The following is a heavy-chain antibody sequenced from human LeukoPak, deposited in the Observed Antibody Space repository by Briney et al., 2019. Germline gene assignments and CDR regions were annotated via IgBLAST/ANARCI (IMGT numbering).Heavy chain of an antibody. CDR1: GGSISSSSYY. V-gene: IGHV4-39*01. Sequence: SETLSLTCTVSGGSISSSSYYWGWIRQPPGKGLEWIGSIYYSGSPYYNPSLKSRVTISVDTSKNQFSLKLSSVTAADTAVYYCARSDYDYVWGSYGFDPWGQGTLVTVSS. J-gene: IGHJ5*02. CDR3: ARSDYDYVWGSYGFDP. CDR2: IYYSGSP. D-gene: IGHD3-16*01.